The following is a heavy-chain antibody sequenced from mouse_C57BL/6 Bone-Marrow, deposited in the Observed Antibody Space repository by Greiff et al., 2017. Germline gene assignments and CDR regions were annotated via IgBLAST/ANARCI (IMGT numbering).Heavy chain of an antibody. D-gene: IGHD1-1*01. CDR2: IYPGGGYT. CDR1: GYTFTNYW. CDR3: AVGPHYYGSFYYFDY. Sequence: QVQLQQSGAELVRPGTSVKMSCKASGYTFTNYWIGWAKQRPGHGLEWIGDIYPGGGYTNYNEKFKGKDTLTADKSSSTAYMQFSSLTSEDSAIYYCAVGPHYYGSFYYFDYWGQGTTLTVSS. J-gene: IGHJ2*01. V-gene: IGHV1-63*01.